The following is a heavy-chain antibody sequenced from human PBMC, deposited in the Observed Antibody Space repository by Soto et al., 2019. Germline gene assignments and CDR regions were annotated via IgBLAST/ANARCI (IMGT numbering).Heavy chain of an antibody. CDR3: ASHFATRGYGAFDI. Sequence: QVVLQESGPGLVKASGTLSLTCALSGGSVSSKHWWTWVRQTPGKGLEWIGEIFHREWTNYNAFHKSRVTICIDKTRNQDSLNLTSVTAADTAVYYCASHFATRGYGAFDIWGQGTGVTVSS. CDR1: GGSVSSKHW. V-gene: IGHV4-4*02. CDR2: IFHREWT. J-gene: IGHJ3*02. D-gene: IGHD3-16*01.